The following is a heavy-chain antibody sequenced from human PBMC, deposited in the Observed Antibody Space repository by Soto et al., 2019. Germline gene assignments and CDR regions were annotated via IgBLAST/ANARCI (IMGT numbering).Heavy chain of an antibody. CDR3: ARTHSVQNKIGDY. Sequence: QVQLVQSGAEVKKPGASVKVSCKASGYTFTSYGISWVRQAPGQGLEWMGWISDYNGNTNYAQKLQSRVTMTTHTSTSTAYMEVRSLRYDDTAVYYCARTHSVQNKIGDYWGQGTLVTVSS. V-gene: IGHV1-18*01. CDR1: GYTFTSYG. CDR2: ISDYNGNT. J-gene: IGHJ4*02. D-gene: IGHD1-1*01.